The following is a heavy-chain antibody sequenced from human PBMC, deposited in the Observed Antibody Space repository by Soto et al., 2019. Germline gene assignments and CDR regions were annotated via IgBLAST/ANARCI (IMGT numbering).Heavy chain of an antibody. Sequence: XGSLSLSCLASGFAFSTYAMTWVRQAPGKGLDWVSVISGSGGSSYYAASVKGRFTISRDNSKNTLFLQMNGLRAEDTAVYYCAKVTKRAAAGRYEYYKYGMDVWGQGNTVTVSS. CDR3: AKVTKRAAAGRYEYYKYGMDV. CDR2: ISGSGGSS. CDR1: GFAFSTYA. D-gene: IGHD6-13*01. J-gene: IGHJ6*02. V-gene: IGHV3-23*01.